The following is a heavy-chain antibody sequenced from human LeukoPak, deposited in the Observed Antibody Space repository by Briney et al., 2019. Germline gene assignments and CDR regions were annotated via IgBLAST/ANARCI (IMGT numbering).Heavy chain of an antibody. CDR1: GFTFSSYA. D-gene: IGHD5-12*01. J-gene: IGHJ4*02. CDR2: IYSGGST. V-gene: IGHV3-53*01. Sequence: GGSLRLSCAASGFTFSSYAMSWVRQAPGKGLEWVSVIYSGGSTYYADSVKGRFTISRDNSKNTLYLQMNSLRAEDTAVYYCASGYSGYDPPLDYWGQGTLVTVSS. CDR3: ASGYSGYDPPLDY.